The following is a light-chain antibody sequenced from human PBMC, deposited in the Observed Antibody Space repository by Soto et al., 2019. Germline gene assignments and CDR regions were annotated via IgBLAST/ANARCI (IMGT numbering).Light chain of an antibody. CDR2: GAS. CDR3: HQYGRSPPYT. Sequence: EIVLTQSPGTLSLSPGERVTLSCRASQSVSSSYLAWYQQKPGQAPRLLIFGASTRATGIPDRFSGSGSGTDFTLTISRLEPEDFAVYYCHQYGRSPPYTFGQGTKLEIK. CDR1: QSVSSSY. V-gene: IGKV3-20*01. J-gene: IGKJ2*01.